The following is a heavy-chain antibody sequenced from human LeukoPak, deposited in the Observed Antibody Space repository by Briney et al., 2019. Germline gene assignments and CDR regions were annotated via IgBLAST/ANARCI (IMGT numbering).Heavy chain of an antibody. CDR1: GFTFDDYA. J-gene: IGHJ4*02. Sequence: SLRLSCAASGFTFDDYAMHWVRQAPGKGLEWVSGISWNSGSIGYADSVKGRFTISRDNAKNSLYLQMNSLRAEDTALYYCAKDVGSSGWLYYFDYWGQGTLVTVSS. CDR3: AKDVGSSGWLYYFDY. V-gene: IGHV3-9*01. D-gene: IGHD6-19*01. CDR2: ISWNSGSI.